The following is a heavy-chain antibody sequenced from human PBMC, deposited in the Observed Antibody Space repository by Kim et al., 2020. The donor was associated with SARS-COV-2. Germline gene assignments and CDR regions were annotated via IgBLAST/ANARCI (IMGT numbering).Heavy chain of an antibody. Sequence: SQTLSLTCNVSGTSISTPSYYWGWFRQSPGKSPEWIGHIFYSGASYYTPSLKSRVTVSVDTSESQFSLRLTSVTAADTAVYFCGRLSALKDVFDFWGQGILVTVSS. CDR2: IFYSGAS. CDR1: GTSISTPSYY. D-gene: IGHD3-16*01. J-gene: IGHJ4*02. V-gene: IGHV4-39*01. CDR3: GRLSALKDVFDF.